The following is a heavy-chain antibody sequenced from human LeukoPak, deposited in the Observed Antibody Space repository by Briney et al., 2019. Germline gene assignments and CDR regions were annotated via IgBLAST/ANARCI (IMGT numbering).Heavy chain of an antibody. D-gene: IGHD4-17*01. V-gene: IGHV4-59*08. J-gene: IGHJ6*04. Sequence: SETLFLTCTVSGDSLSGNYWGWIRQPPGKGLECVGYISSSGTAYNPSLKSRLTISKDPSKRQFSLTLSSVTAADTAVYYCARHVYGKGLYVWGKGTPVTVSS. CDR2: ISSSGT. CDR3: ARHVYGKGLYV. CDR1: GDSLSGNY.